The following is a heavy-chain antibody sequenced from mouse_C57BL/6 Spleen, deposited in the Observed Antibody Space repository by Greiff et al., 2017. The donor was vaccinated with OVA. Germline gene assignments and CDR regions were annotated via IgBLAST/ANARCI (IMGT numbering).Heavy chain of an antibody. CDR1: GFSLTSYA. Sequence: VNVVESGPGLVAPSQSLSITCTVSGFSLTSYAISWVRQPPGKGLEWLGGIWTGGGTNYNSALKSRLSISKDNSKSQVFLKMNSLQTDDTARYYCSRNPPDDYGSSGVYYFDYWGQGTTLTVSS. CDR2: IWTGGGT. J-gene: IGHJ2*01. D-gene: IGHD1-1*01. V-gene: IGHV2-9-1*01. CDR3: SRNPPDDYGSSGVYYFDY.